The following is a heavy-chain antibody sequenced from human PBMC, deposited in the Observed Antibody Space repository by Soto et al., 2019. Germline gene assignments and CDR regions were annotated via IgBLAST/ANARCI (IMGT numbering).Heavy chain of an antibody. D-gene: IGHD1-26*01. CDR3: GRGRSGELVIFY. CDR1: GYTFTGYY. J-gene: IGHJ4*02. V-gene: IGHV1-2*02. CDR2: INPNSGGT. Sequence: ASLQVSCQASGYTFTGYYIHWVRQAPGQGLEWMGWINPNSGGTNYAQKCQGRVTMTRDRSITTVYMKLSNLGLDDTAVYYWGRGRSGELVIFYWGQGSLVTVSS.